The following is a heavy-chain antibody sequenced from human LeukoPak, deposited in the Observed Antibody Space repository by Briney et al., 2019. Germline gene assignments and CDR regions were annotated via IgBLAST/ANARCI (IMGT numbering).Heavy chain of an antibody. J-gene: IGHJ4*02. Sequence: GSLRLSCAASGFTFSSYSMNWVRQAPGKGLEWVSSISSSSSYIYYADSVKGRFTISRDNAENSLFLQMNSLRVEDTAVYYCAREWQGGIAAAGTRIEGDYWGQGTLVAVSS. CDR3: AREWQGGIAAAGTRIEGDY. V-gene: IGHV3-21*01. CDR2: ISSSSSYI. D-gene: IGHD6-13*01. CDR1: GFTFSSYS.